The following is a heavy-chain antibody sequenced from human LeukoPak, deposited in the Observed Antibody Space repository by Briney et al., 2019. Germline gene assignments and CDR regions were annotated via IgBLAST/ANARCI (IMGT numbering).Heavy chain of an antibody. Sequence: SETLSLTCAVYDESFSDRYWNWIRQPPGKGLEWIGEISHSGSTNYNASLKSRVTISVDTSKNQFSLKLSSVTAADTAVYYCARRGRYRRLDIWGQGTMVTVSS. D-gene: IGHD3-9*01. CDR1: DESFSDRY. J-gene: IGHJ3*02. V-gene: IGHV4-34*01. CDR3: ARRGRYRRLDI. CDR2: ISHSGST.